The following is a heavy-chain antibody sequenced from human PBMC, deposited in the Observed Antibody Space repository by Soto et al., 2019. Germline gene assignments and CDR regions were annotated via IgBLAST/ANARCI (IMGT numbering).Heavy chain of an antibody. CDR3: VRRHVSATGIDWFDP. V-gene: IGHV1-3*01. D-gene: IGHD6-13*01. CDR2: INAANGDT. CDR1: GYTFTSYG. Sequence: QVQFVQSGTEVKKPGASVKVSCKASGYTFTSYGIHWVRQAPGQRLEWMGWINAANGDTKYSPKFQGRVTITRDTSASTAYMELSSLRSEDTAVYYCVRRHVSATGIDWFDPWGQGTLVTVSS. J-gene: IGHJ5*02.